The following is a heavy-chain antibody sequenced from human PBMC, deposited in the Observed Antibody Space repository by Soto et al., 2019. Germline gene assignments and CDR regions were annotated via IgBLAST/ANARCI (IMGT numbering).Heavy chain of an antibody. CDR2: INAGNGNT. D-gene: IGHD2-8*02. J-gene: IGHJ4*02. CDR3: ARGDWWLFDS. CDR1: GYTFTSYA. V-gene: IGHV1-3*05. Sequence: QVQLVQSGAEEKKPGASVKVSCKASGYTFTSYAIHWVRQAPGQRLEWMGWINAGNGNTKYSQKFQGRVTITRDTSASTAYIELSSLTSEDTAVYYCARGDWWLFDSWGQGPLVTVSS.